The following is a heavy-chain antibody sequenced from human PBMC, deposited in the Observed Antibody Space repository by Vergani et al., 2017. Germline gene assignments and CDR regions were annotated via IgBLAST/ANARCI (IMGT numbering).Heavy chain of an antibody. CDR3: AKEGNQYYDIVTGLNAVPNDY. J-gene: IGHJ4*02. CDR1: GFTFSSYA. D-gene: IGHD3-9*01. CDR2: ISGSGGST. V-gene: IGHV3-23*01. Sequence: EVQLLESGGGLVQPGGSLRLSCAASGFTFSSYAMSWVRQAPGKGLEWVSAISGSGGSTYYADSVKGRFTISRDNSKNTLYLQMNSLRAEDTAVYYCAKEGNQYYDIVTGLNAVPNDYWGQGTLVTVSS.